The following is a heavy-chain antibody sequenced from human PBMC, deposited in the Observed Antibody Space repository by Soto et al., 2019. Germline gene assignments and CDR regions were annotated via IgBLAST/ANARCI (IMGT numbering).Heavy chain of an antibody. Sequence: QVQLVQSGGEVKKPGASVKVSCKAAGYTFGTYGISWVRQAPGHGLEWMGWISGHNGVTNNARKFQDRVTMTTDTSTSTADMELRSLRSDDTAMYYCARDRQNYGTFDYWGQGTLCTVSS. V-gene: IGHV1-18*01. D-gene: IGHD1-7*01. J-gene: IGHJ4*02. CDR1: GYTFGTYG. CDR3: ARDRQNYGTFDY. CDR2: ISGHNGVT.